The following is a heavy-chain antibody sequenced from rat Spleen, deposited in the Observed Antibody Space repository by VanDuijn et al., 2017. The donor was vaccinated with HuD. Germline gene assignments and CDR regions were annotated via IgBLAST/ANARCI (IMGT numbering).Heavy chain of an antibody. CDR2: ISYDGGST. Sequence: EVQLVESGGGLVQPGRSMKLSCAASGFTFSNYGMAWVRQAPKKGLEWVAYISYDGGSTYYRDSVKGRFTISRDNAKSTLYLQMDSLRSEDTATYYCTTEDARYWGQGVMVTVSS. D-gene: IGHD1-4*01. V-gene: IGHV5-20*01. CDR3: TTEDARY. CDR1: GFTFSNYG. J-gene: IGHJ2*01.